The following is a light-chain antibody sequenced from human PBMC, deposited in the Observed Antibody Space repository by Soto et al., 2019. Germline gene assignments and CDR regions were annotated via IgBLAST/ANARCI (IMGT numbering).Light chain of an antibody. Sequence: QSALTQPASVSGSPGRSITISCTGTSSDFGSYNLVSWYQQHPGKAPKLMIYEVSKRPSGVSNRFSGSKSGNTASLTISGLQAEDEADYYCCSYAGSSTPYVFGTGTKVTVL. CDR3: CSYAGSSTPYV. CDR1: SSDFGSYNL. CDR2: EVS. J-gene: IGLJ1*01. V-gene: IGLV2-23*02.